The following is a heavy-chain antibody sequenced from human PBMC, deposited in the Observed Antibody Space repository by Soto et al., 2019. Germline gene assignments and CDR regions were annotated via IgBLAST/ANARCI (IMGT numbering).Heavy chain of an antibody. CDR1: GFTFSSYG. Sequence: LRLSCAASGFTFSSYGMHWVRQAPGKGLEWVAVISYDGSNKYYADSVKGRFTISRDNSKNTLYLQMNSLRAEDTAVYYCAKDRGWEILEGWFDPSGQGTLLTVSS. CDR2: ISYDGSNK. V-gene: IGHV3-30*18. J-gene: IGHJ5*02. D-gene: IGHD1-26*01. CDR3: AKDRGWEILEGWFDP.